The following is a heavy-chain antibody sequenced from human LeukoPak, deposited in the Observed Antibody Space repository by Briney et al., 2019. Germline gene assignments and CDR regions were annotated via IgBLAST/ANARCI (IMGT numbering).Heavy chain of an antibody. D-gene: IGHD5-18*01. CDR2: IYYSGST. J-gene: IGHJ6*02. Sequence: SQTLSLTCTVSGGSISSGGYSWSRIRQHPGKGLEWIGYIYYSGSTYYNPSLKSRVTISVDTSKNQFSLKLSSVTAADTAVYYCARGGGYSYGLNYYYVMDVWGQGTTVTVSS. CDR3: ARGGGYSYGLNYYYVMDV. V-gene: IGHV4-31*03. CDR1: GGSISSGGYS.